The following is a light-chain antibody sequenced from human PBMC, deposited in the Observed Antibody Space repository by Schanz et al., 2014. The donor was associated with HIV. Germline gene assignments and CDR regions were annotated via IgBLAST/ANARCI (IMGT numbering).Light chain of an antibody. Sequence: QSVLAQPPSVSGAPGQRVTISCTGTSSNIGAGYDVHWYQQLPGTAPKLLFYSDTERPSGVPDRFSGSKSGNTASLTISGLQAEDEADYYCSSYTSSSTLVFGGGTKLTVL. CDR2: SDT. CDR3: SSYTSSSTLV. CDR1: SSNIGAGYD. V-gene: IGLV1-40*01. J-gene: IGLJ2*01.